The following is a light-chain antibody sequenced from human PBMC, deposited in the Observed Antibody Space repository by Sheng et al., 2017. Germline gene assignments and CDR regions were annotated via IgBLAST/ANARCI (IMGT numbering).Light chain of an antibody. J-gene: IGLJ3*02. CDR2: MIV. CDR1: HWKGKV. CDR3: QVWDNSNDDWV. Sequence: SYVLTQPPSVSVAPGQTARITWWGRQHWKGKVCSGTTRSQARPLRWSSMMIVTRPSGIPERFSGSNSGNTATLTISRVEAGDEADYFCQVWDNSNDDWVFGGGTKVTVL. V-gene: IGLV3-21*02.